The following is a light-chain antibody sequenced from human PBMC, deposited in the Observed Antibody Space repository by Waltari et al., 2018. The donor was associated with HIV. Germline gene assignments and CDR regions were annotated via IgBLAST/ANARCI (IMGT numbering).Light chain of an antibody. Sequence: QSALTQPPSASGSPGQSVTISCTGTSSAVGGYNYVSWYQQHPGKAPKLMIYGVNTRPSGVPDRFSGSKSGNTASLTVSGLQAEDEAEYYCSSYAGSNNVVFGGGTKLTVL. J-gene: IGLJ2*01. V-gene: IGLV2-8*01. CDR1: SSAVGGYNY. CDR2: GVN. CDR3: SSYAGSNNVV.